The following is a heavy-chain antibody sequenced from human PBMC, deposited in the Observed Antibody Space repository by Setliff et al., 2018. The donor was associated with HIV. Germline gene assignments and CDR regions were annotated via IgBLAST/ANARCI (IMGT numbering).Heavy chain of an antibody. CDR3: ARLRPYNSALDY. CDR1: GFTVSSYY. CDR2: IYSDGNT. D-gene: IGHD3-10*01. Sequence: GGSLRLSCAASGFTVSSYYMSWVRQAPGTGLEWVSTIYSDGNTYHADSVKGRFTLSRDNSENALFLQMNSLAPADTAVYYCARLRPYNSALDYWGQGNLVTVSS. V-gene: IGHV3-66*02. J-gene: IGHJ4*02.